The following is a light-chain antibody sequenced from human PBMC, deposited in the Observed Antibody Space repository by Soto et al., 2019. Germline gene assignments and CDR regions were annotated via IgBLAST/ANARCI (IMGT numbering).Light chain of an antibody. CDR2: GAS. V-gene: IGKV3-20*01. J-gene: IGKJ2*02. CDR1: QSVSSRN. Sequence: EIVVTQSPGTLSLSPGERATLSCRASQSVSSRNLAWYQHKPGQAPMLLIYGASNRATGIPDRFSGSASGTDFTLTVSRLAPEDFAIFYCHQYGSAPWTCGQGTKMEIK. CDR3: HQYGSAPWT.